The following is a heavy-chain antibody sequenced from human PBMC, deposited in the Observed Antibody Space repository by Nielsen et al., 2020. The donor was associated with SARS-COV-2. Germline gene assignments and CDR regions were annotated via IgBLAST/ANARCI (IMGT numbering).Heavy chain of an antibody. V-gene: IGHV4-61*01. CDR3: ARGIVVVPAAPNYYYYYGMDV. CDR1: GGSVSSGSYY. Sequence: SETLSLTCTVSGGSVSSGSYYWSWIRQPPGKGLEWIGYIYYSGSTNYNPSLKSRVTISVDTSKNQFSLKLSSVTAADTAVYYCARGIVVVPAAPNYYYYYGMDVWGQGTTVTVSS. CDR2: IYYSGST. J-gene: IGHJ6*02. D-gene: IGHD2-2*01.